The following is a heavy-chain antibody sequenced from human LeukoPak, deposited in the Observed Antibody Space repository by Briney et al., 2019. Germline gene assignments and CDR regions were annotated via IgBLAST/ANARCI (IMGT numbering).Heavy chain of an antibody. J-gene: IGHJ6*03. V-gene: IGHV4-4*07. CDR3: ARDQKCSSGWYYYYMDV. Sequence: PSETLSLTCAVYGGSFSGYYWSWIRQPAGKGLEWIGRIYTSGSTNYNPSLKSRVTISVDTSKNQFSLKLSSVTAADTAVYYCARDQKCSSGWYYYYMDVWGKGTTVTISS. CDR2: IYTSGST. CDR1: GGSFSGYY. D-gene: IGHD6-19*01.